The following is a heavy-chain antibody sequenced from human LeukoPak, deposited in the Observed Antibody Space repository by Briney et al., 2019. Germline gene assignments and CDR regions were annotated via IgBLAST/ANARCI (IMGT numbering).Heavy chain of an antibody. J-gene: IGHJ4*02. D-gene: IGHD5-12*01. V-gene: IGHV3-53*01. Sequence: GGSLRLSCAASGFTFSSYAMSWVRQAPGKGLEWVSVIYSGGDTYYADSVKGRFTISRDNSKNTLYLLMNSLRAEDTAVYYCARVYSGYDLYFDYWGQGTLVTVSS. CDR3: ARVYSGYDLYFDY. CDR1: GFTFSSYA. CDR2: IYSGGDT.